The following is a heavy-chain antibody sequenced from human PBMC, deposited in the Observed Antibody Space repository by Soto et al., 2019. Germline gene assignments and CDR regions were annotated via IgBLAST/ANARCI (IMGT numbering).Heavy chain of an antibody. D-gene: IGHD7-27*01. CDR1: GGSISSGGYY. Sequence: QVQLQESGPGLVKPSQTLSLTCTVSGGSISSGGYYWSWIRQHPGKGLEWIGYIYYSGSTYYNPSIKSRVTISVDTSKNQFSMKLSSVTAADTAVYYCARIRPSWWYFDLWGRGTLVTVSS. CDR2: IYYSGST. J-gene: IGHJ2*01. V-gene: IGHV4-31*03. CDR3: ARIRPSWWYFDL.